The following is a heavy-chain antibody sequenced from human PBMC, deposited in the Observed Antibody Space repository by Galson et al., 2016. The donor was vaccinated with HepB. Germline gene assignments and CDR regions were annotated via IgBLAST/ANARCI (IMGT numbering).Heavy chain of an antibody. J-gene: IGHJ4*02. Sequence: SLRLSCATSGFTFSTYAMSWVRRAPGKGLEWISVITGTGDGSYYTDSVRGRFTNSRDNSKNTLFLQMNSLRAEDTAVYYCAKQVCSGGSCQIDSWGQGILVAVSS. CDR1: GFTFSTYA. V-gene: IGHV3-23*01. CDR2: ITGTGDGS. CDR3: AKQVCSGGSCQIDS. D-gene: IGHD2-15*01.